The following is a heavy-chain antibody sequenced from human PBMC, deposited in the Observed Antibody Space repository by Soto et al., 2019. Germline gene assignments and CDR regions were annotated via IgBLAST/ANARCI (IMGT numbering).Heavy chain of an antibody. J-gene: IGHJ3*02. V-gene: IGHV3-21*01. Sequence: EVQLVESGGGLVKPGGSLRLSCAASGFTFSSYSMNWVRQAPGKGLEWVSSISSSSSYIYYADSVKGRFTISRDNAKNSLYQQMNSMRAEDTAVYYCARDRDSGYYDSSRYAFDIWGQGTMVTVSS. CDR2: ISSSSSYI. CDR1: GFTFSSYS. D-gene: IGHD3-22*01. CDR3: ARDRDSGYYDSSRYAFDI.